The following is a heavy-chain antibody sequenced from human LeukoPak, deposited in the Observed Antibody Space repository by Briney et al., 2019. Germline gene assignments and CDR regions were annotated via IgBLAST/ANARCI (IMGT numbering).Heavy chain of an antibody. D-gene: IGHD3-3*01. J-gene: IGHJ4*02. CDR1: GGSISSYY. CDR2: IYYSGST. V-gene: IGHV4-59*01. Sequence: PSETLSLTCTVSGGSISSYYWSWIRQPPGKGLEWIGYIYYSGSTNYNPSLKSRVTISVDTSKNQFSLKLSSVTAADTAVYYCARDRERFLYDYWGQGTLVTVSS. CDR3: ARDRERFLYDY.